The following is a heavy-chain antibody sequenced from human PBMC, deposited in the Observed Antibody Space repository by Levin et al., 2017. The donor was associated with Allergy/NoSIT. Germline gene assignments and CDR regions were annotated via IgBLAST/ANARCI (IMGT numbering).Heavy chain of an antibody. V-gene: IGHV3-23*01. Sequence: GGSLRLSCAASGFTFSNYAMSWVRQAQGKGLEWVSAISGSGGSIDYADSVKGRFTISRDNSKNTVYLQMISLRAEDTAIYHCAKGLGCGDGSCNFGGNWFDPWGQGTLVTVSS. CDR1: GFTFSNYA. J-gene: IGHJ5*02. CDR2: ISGSGGSI. D-gene: IGHD2-15*01. CDR3: AKGLGCGDGSCNFGGNWFDP.